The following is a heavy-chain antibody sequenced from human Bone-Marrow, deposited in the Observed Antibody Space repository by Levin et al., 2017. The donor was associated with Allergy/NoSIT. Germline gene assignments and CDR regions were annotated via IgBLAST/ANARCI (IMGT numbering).Heavy chain of an antibody. D-gene: IGHD6-13*01. Sequence: PSETLSLTCAVSGGSISSSNWWSWVRQPPGKELEWIGEIYHRGNTNYNPSLKNRITVSIDRSKNQFSLRLSSVTATDTATYYCARGPLSDSSSSYFDSWGQGTLVTVSS. CDR1: GGSISSSNW. CDR2: IYHRGNT. J-gene: IGHJ4*02. CDR3: ARGPLSDSSSSYFDS. V-gene: IGHV4-4*02.